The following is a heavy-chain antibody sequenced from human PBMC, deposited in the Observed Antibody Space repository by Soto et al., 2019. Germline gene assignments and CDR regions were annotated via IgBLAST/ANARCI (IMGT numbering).Heavy chain of an antibody. CDR1: GFAVSSSY. V-gene: IGHV3-53*02. Sequence: EVQLVETGGDLIQSGGSLRLSCAASGFAVSSSYMMWVRQAPGQGLECVSITYTGGSTHYAESVKGRFTVSRDDSRNTLYLQMNSLRDEDTAVYYCARDPPISSESATVVWGQGPTVSASS. CDR2: TYTGGST. D-gene: IGHD4-17*01. CDR3: ARDPPISSESATVV. J-gene: IGHJ6*02.